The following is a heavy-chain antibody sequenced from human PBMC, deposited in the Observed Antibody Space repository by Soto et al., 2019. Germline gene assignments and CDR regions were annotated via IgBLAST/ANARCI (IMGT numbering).Heavy chain of an antibody. CDR1: GFTFIGYG. Sequence: GGSLRLSCAASGFTFIGYGMHWVRQAPGKGLEWVAVIWYDGSNKYYADSVKGRFTISRDNSKNTLYLQMNSLRAEGTAVYYCARDLGKITIFGVVIIPRRYYYGMDVWGQGTTVTVSS. J-gene: IGHJ6*02. D-gene: IGHD3-3*01. V-gene: IGHV3-33*08. CDR3: ARDLGKITIFGVVIIPRRYYYGMDV. CDR2: IWYDGSNK.